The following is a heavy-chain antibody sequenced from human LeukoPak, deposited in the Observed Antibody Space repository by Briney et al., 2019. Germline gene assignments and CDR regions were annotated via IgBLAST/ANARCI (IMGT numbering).Heavy chain of an antibody. CDR3: ARDGDGIVVVPGFDP. J-gene: IGHJ5*02. D-gene: IGHD2-2*01. Sequence: GASVKVSCKASGYTFTSYAMNWVRQAPGQGLEWMGWINTNTGNPTYAQGFTERFVFSLDTSVSTAYLQISSLRAEDTAVYYCARDGDGIVVVPGFDPWGQGTLVTVSS. CDR1: GYTFTSYA. V-gene: IGHV7-4-1*02. CDR2: INTNTGNP.